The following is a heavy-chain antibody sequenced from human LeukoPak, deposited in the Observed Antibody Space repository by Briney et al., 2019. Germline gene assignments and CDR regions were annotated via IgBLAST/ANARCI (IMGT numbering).Heavy chain of an antibody. J-gene: IGHJ4*02. D-gene: IGHD4-17*01. Sequence: GGSLRLSCAASGFNVNSYFMSWARQAPGKGLEWVSVIHSGGSTYYADSVKGRFTISRDNSKTTLYFKMSSLRAKDTAVYFCARGGPSNGNYSSFDYWGQGTLVTVSS. CDR2: IHSGGST. V-gene: IGHV3-53*01. CDR3: ARGGPSNGNYSSFDY. CDR1: GFNVNSYF.